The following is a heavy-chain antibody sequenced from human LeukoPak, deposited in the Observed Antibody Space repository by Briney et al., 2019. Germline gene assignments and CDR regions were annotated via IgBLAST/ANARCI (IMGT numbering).Heavy chain of an antibody. V-gene: IGHV3-23*01. CDR3: AKPDSSGWLFTVEYYFDY. CDR2: ISGSGGST. Sequence: PGGSLRLSCAASGFTFSSYAMSWVRQAPGQGLEWVSAISGSGGSTYYADSVKGRFTISRDNSKNTLYLQMNSLRAEDTAVYYCAKPDSSGWLFTVEYYFDYWGQGTLVTVSS. J-gene: IGHJ4*02. CDR1: GFTFSSYA. D-gene: IGHD6-19*01.